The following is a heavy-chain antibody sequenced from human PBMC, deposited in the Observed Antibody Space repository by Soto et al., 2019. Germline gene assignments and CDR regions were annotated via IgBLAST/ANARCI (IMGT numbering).Heavy chain of an antibody. CDR1: GYTFTSYG. Sequence: ASVKVSCKASGYTFTSYGISWVRQAPGQGLEWMGWISAYNGNTNYAQKLQGRVTMTTDTSTSTAYMELRSLRSDDTAVYYCARDITAPPPYYYDSSGSPRLHYGGKGTLVTVPS. J-gene: IGHJ4*02. CDR3: ARDITAPPPYYYDSSGSPRLHY. CDR2: ISAYNGNT. V-gene: IGHV1-18*01. D-gene: IGHD3-22*01.